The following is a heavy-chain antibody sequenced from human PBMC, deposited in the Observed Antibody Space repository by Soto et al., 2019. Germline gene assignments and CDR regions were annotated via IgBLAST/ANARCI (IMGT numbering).Heavy chain of an antibody. D-gene: IGHD2-21*02. CDR3: AKIRVRRATADGMDV. V-gene: IGHV3-48*03. Sequence: HPGGSLRLSCAASGFTFSSYEMNWVRQAPGKGLEWVSYISSSGSTIYYADSVKGRFTISRDNAKNSLYLQMNSLRAEDTAVYYCAKIRVRRATADGMDVWGQGTTVTVSS. CDR2: ISSSGSTI. J-gene: IGHJ6*02. CDR1: GFTFSSYE.